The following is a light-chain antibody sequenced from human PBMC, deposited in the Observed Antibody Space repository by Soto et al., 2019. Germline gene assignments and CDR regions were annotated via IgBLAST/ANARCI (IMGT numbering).Light chain of an antibody. V-gene: IGLV2-14*01. J-gene: IGLJ3*02. CDR1: SGDVGAYNY. CDR3: SSYTSGSTWV. CDR2: EVS. Sequence: QSALTQPASVSGSPGQSITISCTGTSGDVGAYNYVSWYQQHPGKAPKLMIYEVSNRPSGVSNRFSGSKSGNTASLTISGLQAEDEGDYYCSSYTSGSTWVFGGGTKVTVL.